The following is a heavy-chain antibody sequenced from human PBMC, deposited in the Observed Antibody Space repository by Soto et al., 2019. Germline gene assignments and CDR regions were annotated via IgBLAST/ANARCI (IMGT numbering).Heavy chain of an antibody. V-gene: IGHV4-59*11. CDR1: GGSISSHY. J-gene: IGHJ3*02. Sequence: SETLSLTCTVSGGSISSHYWSWIRQPPGQGLEWIGYIYYSGSTNYNPSLKSRVTISVDTSKNQFSLKLSSVTAADTAVYYCARGDGGLDAFDIWGQGTMVTVSS. CDR3: ARGDGGLDAFDI. CDR2: IYYSGST. D-gene: IGHD6-25*01.